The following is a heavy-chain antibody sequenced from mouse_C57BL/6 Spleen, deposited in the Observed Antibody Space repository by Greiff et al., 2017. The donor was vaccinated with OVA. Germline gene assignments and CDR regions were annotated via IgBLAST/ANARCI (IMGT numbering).Heavy chain of an antibody. CDR2: IDPSDSYT. Sequence: QVQLQQPGAELVKPGASVKLSCKASGYTFTSYWMQWVQQRPGQGLEWIGEIDPSDSYTNYNQKFKGKATLTVDTSSSTAYMQLSSLTSEDSAVYYCARGNAMDYWGQGTSVTVSS. CDR1: GYTFTSYW. V-gene: IGHV1-50*01. CDR3: ARGNAMDY. J-gene: IGHJ4*01.